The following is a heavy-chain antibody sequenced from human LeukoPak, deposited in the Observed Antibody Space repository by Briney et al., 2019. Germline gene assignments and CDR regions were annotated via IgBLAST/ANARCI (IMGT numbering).Heavy chain of an antibody. V-gene: IGHV3-23*01. CDR3: AKVFFPTRYFDF. CDR2: LSGSGAST. J-gene: IGHJ4*02. Sequence: GGSLRLSCAASGFTFSTYAMSWVRQAPGKGLEWVSALSGSGASTYYADSVKGRFTISRDNSKNTLYLQMNSLRAEDTAVYYCAKVFFPTRYFDFWGQGALVTVSS. CDR1: GFTFSTYA. D-gene: IGHD3-3*01.